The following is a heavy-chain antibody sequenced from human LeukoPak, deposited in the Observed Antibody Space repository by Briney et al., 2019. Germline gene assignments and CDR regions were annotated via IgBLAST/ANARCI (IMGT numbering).Heavy chain of an antibody. CDR3: ATLEYYYGSGSRYYFDY. J-gene: IGHJ4*02. D-gene: IGHD3-10*01. CDR2: FDPEDGVT. CDR1: GYTLTELS. Sequence: GASVKVSCKVSGYTLTELSMHWVRQAPGKGLEWMGGFDPEDGVTIYAQKFQGRVTMTEDTSTDTAYMELSSLRSEDTAVYYCATLEYYYGSGSRYYFDYWGQGTLVTVSS. V-gene: IGHV1-24*01.